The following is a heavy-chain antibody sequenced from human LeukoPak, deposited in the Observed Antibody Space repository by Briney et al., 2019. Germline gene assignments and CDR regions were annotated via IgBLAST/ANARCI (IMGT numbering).Heavy chain of an antibody. CDR3: ARTRENSGYDYFDS. CDR1: GYTFTDYY. J-gene: IGHJ4*02. Sequence: GASVKVSCKAFGYTFTDYYLYWVRQAPGQGLECMGWLNPNIGATNYAQKFQGRATMIRDTSINTAYMELRSLSSDDTAVYYCARTRENSGYDYFDSWGQGTLVTVSS. D-gene: IGHD5-12*01. CDR2: LNPNIGAT. V-gene: IGHV1-2*02.